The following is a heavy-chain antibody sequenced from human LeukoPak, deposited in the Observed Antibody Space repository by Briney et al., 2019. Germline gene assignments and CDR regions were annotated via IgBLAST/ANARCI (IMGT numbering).Heavy chain of an antibody. V-gene: IGHV4-34*01. J-gene: IGHJ4*02. D-gene: IGHD6-13*01. CDR2: INHSGST. CDR3: ARRRQTGSSWYTGLDY. Sequence: SETLSLTCAVYGGSFSGYYWSWIRQPPGKGLEWIGEINHSGSTNYNPSLKSRVTISVDTSKNQFSLKLSSVTAADTAVYYCARRRQTGSSWYTGLDYWGQGTLVTVSS. CDR1: GGSFSGYY.